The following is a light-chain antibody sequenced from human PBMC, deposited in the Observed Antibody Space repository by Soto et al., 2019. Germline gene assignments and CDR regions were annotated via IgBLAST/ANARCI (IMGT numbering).Light chain of an antibody. Sequence: QSVLTQPLSVSGSPGQSVTISCTGTSRDVGGYNFVSWYQQYPGKAPSLLIYDVNQRPPGVPGRFSGSKSGNTASLTISGLQAEDEADYYCCSYAGDLYVFGTGTKVTVL. CDR3: CSYAGDLYV. V-gene: IGLV2-11*01. CDR2: DVN. J-gene: IGLJ1*01. CDR1: SRDVGGYNF.